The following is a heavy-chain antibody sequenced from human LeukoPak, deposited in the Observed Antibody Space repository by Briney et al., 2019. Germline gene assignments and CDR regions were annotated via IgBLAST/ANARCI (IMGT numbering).Heavy chain of an antibody. J-gene: IGHJ6*04. CDR3: ARAYCSSTSCYGYYYYHGMDV. CDR1: GYTFTSYY. CDR2: INPSGGST. V-gene: IGHV1-46*01. D-gene: IGHD2-2*01. Sequence: ASVKVSGKASGYTFTSYYMHWVRQAPGQGLEWMGIINPSGGSTSYAQKFQGRVTMTRDTSTSTVYMELSSLRSEDTAVYYCARAYCSSTSCYGYYYYHGMDVWGKGTTVTVSS.